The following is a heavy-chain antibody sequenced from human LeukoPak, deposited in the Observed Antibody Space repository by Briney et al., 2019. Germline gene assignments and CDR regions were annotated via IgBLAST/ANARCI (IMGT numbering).Heavy chain of an antibody. V-gene: IGHV3-43*01. D-gene: IGHD4-17*01. CDR2: INRRGHT. CDR1: GFTFDRFT. CDR3: ARDDYGASITFDY. J-gene: IGHJ4*02. Sequence: HPGGSLRLSCAASGFTFDRFTIHWVRQTPGKGLEWVSLINRRGHTFYADSVKGRFTISRDNSRNSAFLQMNSLRAEDTAVYYCARDDYGASITFDYWGQGTLVTVSS.